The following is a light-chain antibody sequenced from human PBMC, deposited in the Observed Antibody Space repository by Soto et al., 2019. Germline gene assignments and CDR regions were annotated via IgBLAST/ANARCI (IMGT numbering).Light chain of an antibody. J-gene: IGKJ2*01. V-gene: IGKV3-20*01. CDR1: QSVSSNY. Sequence: EIVLTQSPGTLSLSPGERATLSCRASQSVSSNYLAWYQQKPGLAPRLLIYGASSRATGIPDRFSGSWSGTDFSITISRLEPADFAVYYCQHYGSSPPVTFGQGTKLEIK. CDR2: GAS. CDR3: QHYGSSPPVT.